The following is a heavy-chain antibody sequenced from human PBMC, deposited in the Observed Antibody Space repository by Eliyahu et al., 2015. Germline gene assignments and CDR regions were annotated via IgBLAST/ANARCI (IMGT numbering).Heavy chain of an antibody. CDR2: IYYSGST. V-gene: IGHV4-59*01. CDR1: GDSINSYY. J-gene: IGHJ3*02. CDR3: ATSRAHAFDI. Sequence: QVQLQESGPGLVKPSETLSLTCTVSGDSINSYYWSWIRQPPGKGLEWIGYIYYSGSTNYNPSLKSRVTISIDTSKNQFSLKLSSVTAADTAVYYCATSRAHAFDIWGQGTMVTVSS.